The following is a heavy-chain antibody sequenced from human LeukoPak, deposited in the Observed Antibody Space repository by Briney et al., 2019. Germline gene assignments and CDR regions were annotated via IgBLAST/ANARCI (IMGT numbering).Heavy chain of an antibody. CDR1: GGTFSSYA. V-gene: IGHV1-69*01. CDR2: IIPIFGTA. Sequence: SVKVSCKASGGTFSSYAISWVRQAPGQGLEWMGGIIPIFGTANYAQKFQGRVTITADESTSTAYMELSSLRSEDTAVYYCAGDPTPGGDNWFDPWGQGTLVTVSS. J-gene: IGHJ5*02. CDR3: AGDPTPGGDNWFDP. D-gene: IGHD3-10*01.